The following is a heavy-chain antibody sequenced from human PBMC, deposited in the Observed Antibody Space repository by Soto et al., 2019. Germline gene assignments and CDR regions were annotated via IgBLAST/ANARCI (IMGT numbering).Heavy chain of an antibody. D-gene: IGHD1-26*01. V-gene: IGHV3-21*01. CDR3: ARDDSGATSHYYYDMDV. CDR2: ISTSSSYI. J-gene: IGHJ6*02. Sequence: GGSLSLCCTSSGFTFSGDSMNWDHQAPGKGLGWVSSISTSSSYIYYAYSVRGRFTISRDNAKNSLWLHMNSLRAEDTAVYYFARDDSGATSHYYYDMDVWGQGTTVPVSS. CDR1: GFTFSGDS.